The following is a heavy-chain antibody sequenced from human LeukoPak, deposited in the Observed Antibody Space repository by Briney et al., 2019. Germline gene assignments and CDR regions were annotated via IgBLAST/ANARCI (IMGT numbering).Heavy chain of an antibody. CDR3: AKDTDYDILTGYLGFDY. V-gene: IGHV3-23*01. CDR1: GFTFSSYA. D-gene: IGHD3-9*01. Sequence: PGGSLRLSCAASGFTFSSYAMSWVRQAPGKGLEWVSAISGSGGSTYYADSVKGRFTISRDNSKNTLYLQMNSLRAEDTAVYYCAKDTDYDILTGYLGFDYWGQGTLVTVSS. J-gene: IGHJ4*02. CDR2: ISGSGGST.